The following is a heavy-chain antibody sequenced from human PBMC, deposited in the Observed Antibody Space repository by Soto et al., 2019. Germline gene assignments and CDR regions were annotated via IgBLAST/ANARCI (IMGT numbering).Heavy chain of an antibody. Sequence: ESGGGLVKPGGSLRLSCAASGFTFSDYYMSWIRQAPGKGLEWVSYISTTSSYTNYADSVKGRFTISRDNAKNSLYLQMNSLRAEDTAVYYCARDAGSGSYLGYWGQGTLVTVSS. CDR2: ISTTSSYT. V-gene: IGHV3-11*06. J-gene: IGHJ4*02. CDR1: GFTFSDYY. D-gene: IGHD3-10*01. CDR3: ARDAGSGSYLGY.